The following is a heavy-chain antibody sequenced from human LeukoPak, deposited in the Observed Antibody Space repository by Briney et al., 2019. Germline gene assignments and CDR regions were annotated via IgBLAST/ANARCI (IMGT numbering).Heavy chain of an antibody. Sequence: GGSLRLSCAASGFTFTTFGMHWVRQAPGKGLEWVAVISYDGSNKYYADSVKGRFTISRDNSKNTLYLQMNSLRAEDTAVYYCARDRGSGSYHDYWGQGTLVTVSS. V-gene: IGHV3-30*19. CDR1: GFTFTTFG. CDR3: ARDRGSGSYHDY. J-gene: IGHJ4*02. CDR2: ISYDGSNK. D-gene: IGHD3-10*01.